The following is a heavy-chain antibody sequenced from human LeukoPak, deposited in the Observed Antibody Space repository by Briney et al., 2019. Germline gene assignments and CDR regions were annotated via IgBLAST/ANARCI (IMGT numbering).Heavy chain of an antibody. CDR2: ISSSSSYI. CDR1: GFTFSSYS. D-gene: IGHD5-24*01. J-gene: IGHJ4*02. Sequence: PGGSLRLSCAASGFTFSSYSMNWVRQAPGKGLEWVSSISSSSSYIYYADSVKGRFTISRDNAKNSLYLQMNSLRAEDTAVHYCARDLEMERVYWGQGTLVTVSS. V-gene: IGHV3-21*01. CDR3: ARDLEMERVY.